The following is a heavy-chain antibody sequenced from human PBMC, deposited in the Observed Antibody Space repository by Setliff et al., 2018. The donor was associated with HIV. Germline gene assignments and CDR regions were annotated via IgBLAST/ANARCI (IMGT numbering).Heavy chain of an antibody. Sequence: SETLSLTCTVSGGSISSYYWSWIRQPPGKGLEWIRYIYYSGSTNYNPSLKSRVTISVDTSKNQFSLKLSSVTAADTAVYYCARDRRRGLFGELSLGFDYWGQGTLVTVSS. CDR1: GGSISSYY. CDR2: IYYSGST. CDR3: ARDRRRGLFGELSLGFDY. V-gene: IGHV4-59*01. D-gene: IGHD3-10*01. J-gene: IGHJ4*02.